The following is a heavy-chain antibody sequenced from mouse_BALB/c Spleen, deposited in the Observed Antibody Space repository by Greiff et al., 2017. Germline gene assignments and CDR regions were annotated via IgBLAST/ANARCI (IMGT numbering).Heavy chain of an antibody. CDR1: GFTFSDYY. D-gene: IGHD2-4*01. CDR3: ASLYDYDFAY. J-gene: IGHJ3*01. CDR2: ISDGGSYT. V-gene: IGHV5-4*02. Sequence: EVKVVESGGGLVKPGGSLKLSCAASGFTFSDYYMYWVRQTPEKRLEWVATISDGGSYTYYPDSVKGRFTISRDNAKNNLYLQMSSLKSEDTAMYYCASLYDYDFAYWGQGTLVTVSA.